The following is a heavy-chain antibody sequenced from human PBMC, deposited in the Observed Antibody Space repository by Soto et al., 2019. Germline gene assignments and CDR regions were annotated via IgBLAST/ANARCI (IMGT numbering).Heavy chain of an antibody. CDR3: AKAEVSVVDPDAGGY. J-gene: IGHJ4*02. D-gene: IGHD2-15*01. V-gene: IGHV3-23*01. CDR2: ISGSGGST. Sequence: EVQLLESGGGLVQPGGSLRLSCAASGFTFSSYAMSWVRQAPGKGLEWVSAISGSGGSTYYAASVKGRFTISRDNSKNMLYLQMNSLRAEDTAVDYCAKAEVSVVDPDAGGYWGQRTLVTVAS. CDR1: GFTFSSYA.